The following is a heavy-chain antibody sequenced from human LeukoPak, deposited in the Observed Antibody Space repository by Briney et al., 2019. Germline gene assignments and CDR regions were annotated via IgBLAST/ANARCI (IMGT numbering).Heavy chain of an antibody. CDR3: ARERYSYGIYY. CDR2: IYYSGST. Sequence: PSETLSLTCTVSGGSISSYYWSWIRQPPGKGLEWIGYIYYSGSTNYNPSLKSRVTISVDTSKNRFSLKLSSVTAADTAVYYCARERYSYGIYYWGQGTLVTVSS. CDR1: GGSISSYY. V-gene: IGHV4-59*01. D-gene: IGHD5-18*01. J-gene: IGHJ4*02.